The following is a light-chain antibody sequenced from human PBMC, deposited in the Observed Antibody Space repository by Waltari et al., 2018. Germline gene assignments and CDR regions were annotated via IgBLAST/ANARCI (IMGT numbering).Light chain of an antibody. CDR1: YIGSKS. Sequence: SYVLTQAPSASVAPGQTARITCEGNYIGSKSVHWYQQRPGQAPVLVVDDDQDRPSGIPGRFSCSNSGTPATLTISRVEAGDEGDYFCQVWDSDSDHYVFASGTKVTVL. CDR3: QVWDSDSDHYV. V-gene: IGLV3-21*02. CDR2: DDQ. J-gene: IGLJ1*01.